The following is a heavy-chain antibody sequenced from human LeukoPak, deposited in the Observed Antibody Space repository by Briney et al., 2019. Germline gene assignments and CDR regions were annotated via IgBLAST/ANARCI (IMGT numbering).Heavy chain of an antibody. J-gene: IGHJ4*02. V-gene: IGHV4-31*03. CDR3: ARSGRVCSSTSCYIAY. CDR1: GGSISRGGYY. Sequence: SETLPLTCTVSGGSISRGGYYWSWIRQHPGEGREGIGYIYCSGSTYYNPSRKGRVTISVDTSKNQSSLKLSAVTAAGTGVYYCARSGRVCSSTSCYIAYWGQGTLVTVSS. D-gene: IGHD2-2*02. CDR2: IYCSGST.